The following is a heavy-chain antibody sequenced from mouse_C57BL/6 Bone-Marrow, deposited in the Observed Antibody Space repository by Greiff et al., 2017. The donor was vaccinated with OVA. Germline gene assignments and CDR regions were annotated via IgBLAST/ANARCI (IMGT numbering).Heavy chain of an antibody. J-gene: IGHJ2*01. Sequence: QVQLKESGAELARPGASVKMSCKASGYTFTSYTMHWVKQRPGPGLEWIGYINPSSGYTKYNQKFKDKATLTADKSSSTAYMQLSSLTSEDSAVYYCAKSLSIVGYWGQGTTLTVSS. V-gene: IGHV1-4*01. D-gene: IGHD2-3*01. CDR2: INPSSGYT. CDR3: AKSLSIVGY. CDR1: GYTFTSYT.